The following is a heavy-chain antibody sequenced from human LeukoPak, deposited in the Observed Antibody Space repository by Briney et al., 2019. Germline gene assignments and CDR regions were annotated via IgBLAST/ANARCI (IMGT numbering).Heavy chain of an antibody. V-gene: IGHV4-34*01. CDR3: ARRGVGAPFDY. CDR1: GGSFSGYY. CDR2: INHSGST. Sequence: SETLSLTCAVYGGSFSGYYWSWIGQPPGKRLEWIGEINHSGSTNYNPSLKSRVTISVDTSNNQFSLKLSSVTAADTAVYYCARRGVGAPFDYWSQGTLVTVSS. D-gene: IGHD1-26*01. J-gene: IGHJ4*02.